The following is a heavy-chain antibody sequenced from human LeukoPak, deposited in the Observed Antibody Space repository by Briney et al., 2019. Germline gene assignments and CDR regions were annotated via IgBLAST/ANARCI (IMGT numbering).Heavy chain of an antibody. CDR3: ARDASSFTDFDY. CDR2: VSFDGSRG. Sequence: GVSPRLFCAASGFTFSSFAMHWVRQAPGKGLEWMAVVSFDGSRGYYADSVKGRFTISRDNSKNTLYLQMNSLRAEDTAVYYCARDASSFTDFDYWGQGTLVTVSS. D-gene: IGHD6-19*01. J-gene: IGHJ4*02. CDR1: GFTFSSFA. V-gene: IGHV3-30*04.